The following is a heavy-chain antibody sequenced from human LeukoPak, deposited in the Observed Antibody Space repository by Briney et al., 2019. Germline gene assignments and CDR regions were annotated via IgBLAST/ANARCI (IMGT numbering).Heavy chain of an antibody. Sequence: GRPLRLSCAASGFTFSSYAMHWVRQAPGKGLEWVAVISYDGSNKYYEDCVKGRFTISRDNSKNTLYLQMNSLRAEDTAVYYCARDLSGSSYFDYWGQGTLVTVSS. J-gene: IGHJ4*02. CDR3: ARDLSGSSYFDY. CDR2: ISYDGSNK. D-gene: IGHD1-26*01. CDR1: GFTFSSYA. V-gene: IGHV3-30-3*01.